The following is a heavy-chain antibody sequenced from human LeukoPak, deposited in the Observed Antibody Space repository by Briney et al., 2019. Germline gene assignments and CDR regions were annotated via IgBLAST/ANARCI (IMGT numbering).Heavy chain of an antibody. V-gene: IGHV3-74*01. CDR2: ISPTGSTT. CDR3: ARGPSSNWSGLDF. CDR1: GFTVANDR. D-gene: IGHD6-13*01. Sequence: GGSLRLSCAASGFTVANDRMSWVRQLPGKGLVWVSRISPTGSTTSYADSVKGRFTVSRDNAKNTLYLQVNNLRAEDTAVYYCARGPSSNWSGLDFWGQGTLLTVSS. J-gene: IGHJ4*02.